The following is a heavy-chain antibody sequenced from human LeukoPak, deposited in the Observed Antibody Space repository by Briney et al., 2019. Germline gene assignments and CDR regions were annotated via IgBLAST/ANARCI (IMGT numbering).Heavy chain of an antibody. CDR1: GGSISSSSYY. D-gene: IGHD5-12*01. V-gene: IGHV4-39*01. Sequence: SETLSLTCTVSGGSISSSSYYWGWIRQPPGKGLEWIGSIYYSGSTYYNPSLKSRVTISVDTSKNQFSLKLSSVTAADTAAYYCARLVVATIGNWGQGTLVTVSS. J-gene: IGHJ4*02. CDR3: ARLVVATIGN. CDR2: IYYSGST.